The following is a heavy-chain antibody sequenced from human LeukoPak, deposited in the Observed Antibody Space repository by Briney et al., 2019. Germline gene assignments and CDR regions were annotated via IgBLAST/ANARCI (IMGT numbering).Heavy chain of an antibody. J-gene: IGHJ6*03. Sequence: SETLSLTCTVSGGSISSSSYYWGWIRQPPGKGPEWIGSIYYSGSTYYNPSLKSRVTISVDTSKNQFSLKLSSVTAADTAVYYCAKVASETYSYYYMDVWGKGTTVTISS. CDR3: AKVASETYSYYYMDV. CDR1: GGSISSSSYY. CDR2: IYYSGST. D-gene: IGHD2-15*01. V-gene: IGHV4-39*07.